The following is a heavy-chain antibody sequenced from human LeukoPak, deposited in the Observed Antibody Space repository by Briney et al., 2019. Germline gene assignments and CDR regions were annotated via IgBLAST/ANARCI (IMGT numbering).Heavy chain of an antibody. D-gene: IGHD3-10*01. J-gene: IGHJ4*02. CDR3: ASHRRSHGSEY. Sequence: SETLSLTCTVSGGSFEHYYWGWIRQPPAKGLEWIGYVYYSGSTDYSPSLKSRLTISADTSKNQFSLKLRSVSAADTAVYYCASHRRSHGSEYWGQGILVTVSS. V-gene: IGHV4-59*01. CDR2: VYYSGST. CDR1: GGSFEHYY.